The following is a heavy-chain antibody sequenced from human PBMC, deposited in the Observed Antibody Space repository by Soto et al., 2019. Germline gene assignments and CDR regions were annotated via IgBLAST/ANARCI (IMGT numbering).Heavy chain of an antibody. D-gene: IGHD2-8*01. J-gene: IGHJ5*02. CDR2: MNPNSGNT. CDR1: GYTFTSYD. CDR3: ARLYRVSANCFDP. V-gene: IGHV1-8*01. Sequence: QVHLVQSGAEVKKPGASVKVSCKASGYTFTSYDINWVRQATGQGLEWMGWMNPNSGNTGYAQKFQGRGSRTRNTSIRAAYMELSSRTSEDTAVYYWARLYRVSANCFDPWGQGTLVTVCS.